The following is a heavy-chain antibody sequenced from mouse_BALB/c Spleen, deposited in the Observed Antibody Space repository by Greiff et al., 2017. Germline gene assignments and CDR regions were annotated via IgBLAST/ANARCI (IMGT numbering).Heavy chain of an antibody. V-gene: IGHV2-2*02. D-gene: IGHD2-10*01. J-gene: IGHJ1*01. CDR3: ARNLLDWYFDV. CDR1: GFSLTSYG. CDR2: IWSGGST. Sequence: QVHVKQSGPGLVQPSQSLSITCTVSGFSLTSYGVHWVRQSPGKGLEWLGVIWSGGSTDYNAAFISRLSISKDNSKSQVFFKMNSLQANDTAIYYCARNLLDWYFDVWGAGTTVTVSS.